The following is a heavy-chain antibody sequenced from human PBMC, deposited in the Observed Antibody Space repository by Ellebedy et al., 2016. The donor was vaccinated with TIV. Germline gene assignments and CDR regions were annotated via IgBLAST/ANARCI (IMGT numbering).Heavy chain of an antibody. CDR1: GGSISSGSYF. Sequence: MPSETLSLTCTVSGGSISSGSYFWGWIRQPPGKGLEWIGSVYYSGVTYYQPSLKSRVTVSIDTSKNQFTLNLYSVTAADTAMYFCASHVPVRRPEWHPLKGTFDNWGQGTVVTVSS. CDR2: VYYSGVT. J-gene: IGHJ4*02. D-gene: IGHD1-7*01. V-gene: IGHV4-39*01. CDR3: ASHVPVRRPEWHPLKGTFDN.